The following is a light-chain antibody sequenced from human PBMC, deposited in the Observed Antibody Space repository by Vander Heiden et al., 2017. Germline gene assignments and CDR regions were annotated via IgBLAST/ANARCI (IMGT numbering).Light chain of an antibody. CDR3: SSYTSSSTRV. CDR1: GSDVGRYNY. V-gene: IGLV2-14*01. CDR2: DVT. J-gene: IGLJ2*01. Sequence: SALTQPASVSGSPGQSITISCTGTGSDVGRYNYVSWFQQHPGKAPKLMIYDVTNRPSGVSNRFSGSKSGNTASLTISGLQAEDEADYYCSSYTSSSTRVFGGGTKLTVL.